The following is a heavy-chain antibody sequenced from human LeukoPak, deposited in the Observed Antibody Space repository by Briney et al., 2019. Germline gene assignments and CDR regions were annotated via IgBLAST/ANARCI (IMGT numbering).Heavy chain of an antibody. Sequence: GGSLRLSCAASGFTFSSYWMHWVRQAPGKGLVWVSRINSDGSSTGYADSVKGRFTISRDNAKNTLYLQMNSLRAEDTAVYYCARDSGYCSGGSCYMFDYWGQGTLVTVSS. D-gene: IGHD2-15*01. CDR2: INSDGSST. CDR3: ARDSGYCSGGSCYMFDY. CDR1: GFTFSSYW. J-gene: IGHJ4*02. V-gene: IGHV3-74*01.